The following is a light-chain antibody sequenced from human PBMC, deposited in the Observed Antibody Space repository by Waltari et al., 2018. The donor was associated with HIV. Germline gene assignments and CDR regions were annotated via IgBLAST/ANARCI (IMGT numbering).Light chain of an antibody. Sequence: QSALTQPASVSGSPGQSITISCTGTSSDVGSYNLVSWYQQHPGKATKLMIYEVSKRPSGVSNRFSGPKSGNTASLTISGLQAEDEAYYYCCSYAGSSTLVFGGGTKLTVL. V-gene: IGLV2-23*02. CDR2: EVS. J-gene: IGLJ2*01. CDR1: SSDVGSYNL. CDR3: CSYAGSSTLV.